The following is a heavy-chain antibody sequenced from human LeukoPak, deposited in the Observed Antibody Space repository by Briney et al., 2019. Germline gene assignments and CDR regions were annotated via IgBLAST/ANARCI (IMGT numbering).Heavy chain of an antibody. CDR3: ARLAAWYYFDY. CDR1: GGSISSSSYY. CDR2: IYYSGST. J-gene: IGHJ4*02. V-gene: IGHV4-39*01. Sequence: SETLSLTCTVSGGSISSSSYYWGWIRQPPGKGLEWTGSIYYSGSTYYNPSLKSRVTISVDTSKNQFSLKLSSVTAADTAVYYCARLAAWYYFDYWGQGTLVTVSS.